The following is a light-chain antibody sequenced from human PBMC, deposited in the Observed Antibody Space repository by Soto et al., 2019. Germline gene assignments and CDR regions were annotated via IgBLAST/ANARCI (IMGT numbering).Light chain of an antibody. Sequence: QSALTQAASVSGSPGQSIAISCTGTSSDVGGHNYVSWYEQHPDKAPKLMIYGVSNRPSGISNRFSGSKSGNTASLTISGLQPEDEADYYCSSYTSSSTGVFGGGTKLTVL. J-gene: IGLJ2*01. CDR1: SSDVGGHNY. CDR2: GVS. CDR3: SSYTSSSTGV. V-gene: IGLV2-14*01.